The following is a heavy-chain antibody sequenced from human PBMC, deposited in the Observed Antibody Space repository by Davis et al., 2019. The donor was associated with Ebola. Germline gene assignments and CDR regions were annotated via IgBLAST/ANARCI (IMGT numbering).Heavy chain of an antibody. CDR3: AKDTSNIWFDI. J-gene: IGHJ3*02. CDR2: LGTSADT. Sequence: GGSLRLSCAASGFSFSTYGMHWVRQAPGKGLAWVSTLGTSADTYYADSVKGRFTISRDNSKNTLYLQMNGLRVEDTAIYYCAKDTSNIWFDIWGQGTNVTVSS. CDR1: GFSFSTYG. V-gene: IGHV3-23*01. D-gene: IGHD1-26*01.